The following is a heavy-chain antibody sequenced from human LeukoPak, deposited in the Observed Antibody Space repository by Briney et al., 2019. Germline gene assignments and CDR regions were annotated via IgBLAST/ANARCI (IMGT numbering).Heavy chain of an antibody. CDR3: ARVSSTGIAAASAFDY. D-gene: IGHD6-13*01. V-gene: IGHV3-30*03. Sequence: GGSLRLSCAASGFTFSSYGMHWVRQAPGKGLEWVAVISYDGSNKYYADSVKGRFTISRDNSKNTLYLQMNSLRAEDTAVYYCARVSSTGIAAASAFDYWGQGTLVTVSS. CDR1: GFTFSSYG. CDR2: ISYDGSNK. J-gene: IGHJ4*02.